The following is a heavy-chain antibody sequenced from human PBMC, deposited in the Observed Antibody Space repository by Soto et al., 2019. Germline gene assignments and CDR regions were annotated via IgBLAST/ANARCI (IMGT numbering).Heavy chain of an antibody. CDR2: IIPIFGTA. CDR1: GGTFSSYA. V-gene: IGHV1-69*13. Sequence: SVKVSCNASGGTFSSYAISLVRQAPGQGLEWMGGIIPIFGTANYAQKFQGRVTITADESTSTAYMELSSLRSEDTAVYYCAVAAPPYGGNSEVPYYYGMDVWGQGTTVTVSS. J-gene: IGHJ6*02. D-gene: IGHD4-17*01. CDR3: AVAAPPYGGNSEVPYYYGMDV.